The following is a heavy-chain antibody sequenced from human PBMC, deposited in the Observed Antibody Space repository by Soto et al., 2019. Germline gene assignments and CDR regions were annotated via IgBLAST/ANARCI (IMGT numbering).Heavy chain of an antibody. J-gene: IGHJ4*02. CDR1: GGSISSDGYY. V-gene: IGHV4-31*02. CDR3: SRGRNIVLESSTGGFDF. Sequence: QVQLQESGPGLVKPSQTLSLTCSVSGGSISSDGYYWSWVGQHPGKGLEWIGYSSNSGRTYFHPSLMSQLTISLDTSKNKFSLKLSSVTAADTAVYYCSRGRNIVLESSTGGFDFWGQGTLVNVSS. CDR2: SSNSGRT. D-gene: IGHD2-2*01.